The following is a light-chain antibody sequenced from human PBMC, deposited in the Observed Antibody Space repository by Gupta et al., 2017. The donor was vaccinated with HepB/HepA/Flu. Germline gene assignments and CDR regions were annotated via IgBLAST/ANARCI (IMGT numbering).Light chain of an antibody. V-gene: IGKV2-30*01. CDR3: MQSIHAPPT. J-gene: IGKJ2*01. Sequence: DVVMTQSPLSLPVTLGQPASISCRSSQSLGYSNANTYLNWYLQRPGQSPRLLIYKVSNRASGVPDRFSGSGSGTDFTLKISRVEAEDVGVYYCMQSIHAPPTFGQGTKVEIK. CDR2: KVS. CDR1: QSLGYSNANTY.